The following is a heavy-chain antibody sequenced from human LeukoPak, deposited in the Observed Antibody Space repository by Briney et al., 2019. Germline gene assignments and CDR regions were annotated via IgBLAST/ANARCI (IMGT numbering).Heavy chain of an antibody. D-gene: IGHD2-21*02. CDR2: ISGSGGTT. Sequence: GGSLRLSCAASGFTFSSYAMNWVRQAPGKGLEWVSAISGSGGTTYHADSVKGRFSISRDNSKNTLYLQMNSLRAEDTALYYCAKDLYIHCGDCYSPLFDYWGQGTLVTVSS. CDR3: AKDLYIHCGDCYSPLFDY. V-gene: IGHV3-23*01. J-gene: IGHJ4*02. CDR1: GFTFSSYA.